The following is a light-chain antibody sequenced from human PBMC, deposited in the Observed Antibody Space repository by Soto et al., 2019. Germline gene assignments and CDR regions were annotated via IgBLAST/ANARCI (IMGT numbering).Light chain of an antibody. Sequence: DIVMTQSPDSLAVSLGERATIHCRSSQSVLYRSNGRNYLAWYRQKPGQPPEVLFYWASTRESGVPDRFSGGGSGTDCTLAIGSLQAEEVALYFCEQYLTTPFTFGQGTRLEIK. CDR2: WAS. CDR3: EQYLTTPFT. J-gene: IGKJ2*01. V-gene: IGKV4-1*01. CDR1: QSVLYRSNGRNY.